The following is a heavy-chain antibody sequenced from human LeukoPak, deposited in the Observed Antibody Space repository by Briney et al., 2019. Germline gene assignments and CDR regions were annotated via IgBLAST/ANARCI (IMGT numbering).Heavy chain of an antibody. J-gene: IGHJ4*02. CDR1: GGTFSSYA. CDR3: ARELGYDFWSGYDY. D-gene: IGHD3-3*01. V-gene: IGHV1-69*05. CDR2: FIPIFGTA. Sequence: SVKVSFEASGGTFSSYAISWVRQSPGQGLEWMGRFIPIFGTANCAQKFQGRVTITTDESTSTAYMELSSLRSEDTAVYYCARELGYDFWSGYDYWGQGTLVTVSS.